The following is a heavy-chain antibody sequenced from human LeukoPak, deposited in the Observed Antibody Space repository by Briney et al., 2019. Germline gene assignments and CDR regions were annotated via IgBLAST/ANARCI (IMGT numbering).Heavy chain of an antibody. Sequence: GGSLRLSCAGSGFTLSSCAMSWVRQTPGKGLEWVSLISGSSDRAYYADSVKGRFTISRDNAKNSLYLQMNSLRAEDTAVYYCARVYSDAFDIWGQGTMVTVSS. V-gene: IGHV3-23*01. J-gene: IGHJ3*02. CDR1: GFTLSSCA. CDR3: ARVYSDAFDI. D-gene: IGHD2-15*01. CDR2: ISGSSDRA.